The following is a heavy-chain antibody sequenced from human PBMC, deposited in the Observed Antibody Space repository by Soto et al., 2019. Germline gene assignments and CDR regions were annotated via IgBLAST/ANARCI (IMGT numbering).Heavy chain of an antibody. CDR3: ERMTMAGETYDY. Sequence: AGVKVSCKASGYTFTSYGMSWVRQVPGQGLKGMGWISAYNGNKNYGQKLQGRVNMITDTSTSTAYMELRSLRSDDTAVYYCERMTMAGETYDYWGQGTVVTVSS. CDR2: ISAYNGNK. V-gene: IGHV1-18*01. D-gene: IGHD6-19*01. CDR1: GYTFTSYG. J-gene: IGHJ4*02.